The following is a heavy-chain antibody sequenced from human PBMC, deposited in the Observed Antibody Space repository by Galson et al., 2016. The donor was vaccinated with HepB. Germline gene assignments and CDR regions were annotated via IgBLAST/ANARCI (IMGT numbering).Heavy chain of an antibody. D-gene: IGHD6-25*01. CDR3: VRDRAARDTVYYYGMDV. J-gene: IGHJ6*02. Sequence: SLRLSCAASGFTFNNYGMHWVRQAPGKGPEWVALIWYDGRNKYYADSVKGRFTISRDNSKNTLYLQMNSLRAEDTAVYYCVRDRAARDTVYYYGMDVWGQGATVTVSS. CDR1: GFTFNNYG. V-gene: IGHV3-33*01. CDR2: IWYDGRNK.